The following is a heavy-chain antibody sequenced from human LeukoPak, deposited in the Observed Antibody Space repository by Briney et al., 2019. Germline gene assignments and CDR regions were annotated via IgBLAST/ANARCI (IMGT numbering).Heavy chain of an antibody. Sequence: GGSLRLSCAASGFTFSSYWMHWVRQAPGKGLVWVSHIDSDGSGTTYGDSAKGRFTISRDNAKNTLYLQMNSLRAEDTAVYYCAGGTAAAAGIDYWGQGILVTVSS. D-gene: IGHD6-13*01. CDR3: AGGTAAAAGIDY. V-gene: IGHV3-74*01. CDR2: IDSDGSGT. J-gene: IGHJ4*02. CDR1: GFTFSSYW.